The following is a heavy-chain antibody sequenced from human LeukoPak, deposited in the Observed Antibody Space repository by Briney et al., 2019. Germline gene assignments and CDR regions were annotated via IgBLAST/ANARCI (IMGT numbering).Heavy chain of an antibody. D-gene: IGHD4-17*01. CDR2: ITSDSRGI. Sequence: PGGSLRLSCVASGFTYSHYGMNWVRQAPGKGLEWVSGITSDSRGIYYADSVKGRFTIYRDNSKNTLYLQMNSLRAEDTAVYYCAKDYHDYGDYFLDYWGQGTLVTVSS. J-gene: IGHJ4*02. CDR3: AKDYHDYGDYFLDY. CDR1: GFTYSHYG. V-gene: IGHV3-23*01.